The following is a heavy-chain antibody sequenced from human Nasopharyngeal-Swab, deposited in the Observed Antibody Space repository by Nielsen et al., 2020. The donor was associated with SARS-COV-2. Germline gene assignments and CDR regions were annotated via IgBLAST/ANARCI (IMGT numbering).Heavy chain of an antibody. CDR1: GGSISSSNYY. Sequence: SETLSLTCTVSGGSISSSNYYWGWIRQPPGKGLEWIGSIYYSGSTYYNPSLKSRVTISVDTSKNQFSLKLSSVAAADTAVYYCARQLVGATGYDYWGQGTLVTSPQ. V-gene: IGHV4-39*01. CDR3: ARQLVGATGYDY. J-gene: IGHJ4*02. CDR2: IYYSGST. D-gene: IGHD1-26*01.